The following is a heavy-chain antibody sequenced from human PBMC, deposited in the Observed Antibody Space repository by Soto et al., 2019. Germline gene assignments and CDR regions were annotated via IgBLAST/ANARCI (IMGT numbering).Heavy chain of an antibody. CDR1: GFTFTAYS. CDR2: ISSGSGSI. CDR3: ARDFWDY. D-gene: IGHD3-3*01. V-gene: IGHV3-48*02. Sequence: EVQLVESGGGLVQPGGSLRLSCAASGFTFTAYSMNWVRQAPGKGLEWVSYISSGSGSIYYADSVKGRFTISRDDAKNSLYLQMNSLRDDDTAVYDCARDFWDYWGQGAVVTVSS. J-gene: IGHJ4*02.